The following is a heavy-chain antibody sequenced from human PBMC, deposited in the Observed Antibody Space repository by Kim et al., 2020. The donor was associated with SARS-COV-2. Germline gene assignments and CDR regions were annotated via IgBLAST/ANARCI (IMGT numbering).Heavy chain of an antibody. V-gene: IGHV1-69*01. D-gene: IGHD6-6*01. CDR3: ARSARGQLGNAFDI. Sequence: AQKFQGRVRSTADESTSTAYMELSSLRSEDTAVYYCARSARGQLGNAFDIWGQGTMVTVSS. J-gene: IGHJ3*02.